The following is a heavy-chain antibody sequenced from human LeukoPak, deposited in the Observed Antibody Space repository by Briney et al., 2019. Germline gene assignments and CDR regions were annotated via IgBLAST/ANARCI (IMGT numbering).Heavy chain of an antibody. CDR1: GGSFSGYY. CDR2: INHSGST. D-gene: IGHD3-10*01. Sequence: SETLSLTCAVYGGSFSGYYWSWIRQPPGKGLEWIGEINHSGSTIYNPSLKSRVTISVDTSKNQFSLKLSSVTAADTAVYYCARIRYGSGIHWGQGTLVTVSS. V-gene: IGHV4-34*01. J-gene: IGHJ4*02. CDR3: ARIRYGSGIH.